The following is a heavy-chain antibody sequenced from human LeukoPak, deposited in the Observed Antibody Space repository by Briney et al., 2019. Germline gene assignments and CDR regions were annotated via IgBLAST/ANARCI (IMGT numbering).Heavy chain of an antibody. V-gene: IGHV3-23*01. CDR1: GFTVSSNY. J-gene: IGHJ6*02. CDR3: AKVDLGSSPYLDMDV. Sequence: PGGSLRLSCAASGFTVSSNYMSWVRQAPGKGLEWVSAISGSGGSTYYADSVKGRFTISRDNSKNTLYLQMNSLRAEDTAVYYCAKVDLGSSPYLDMDVWGQGTTVTVSS. CDR2: ISGSGGST. D-gene: IGHD6-13*01.